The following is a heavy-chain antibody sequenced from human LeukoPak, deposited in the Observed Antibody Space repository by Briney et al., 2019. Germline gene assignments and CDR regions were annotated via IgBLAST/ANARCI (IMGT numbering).Heavy chain of an antibody. CDR2: INAYNGNT. CDR3: ARLHPYYYDSSGYGPFDY. CDR1: GYTFTSYG. D-gene: IGHD3-22*01. V-gene: IGHV1-18*01. J-gene: IGHJ4*02. Sequence: ASVKVSCKASGYTFTSYGISWVRQAPGQGLEWMGWINAYNGNTNYAQKLQGRVTMTTDTSTSTAYMELRSLRSDDTAVYYCARLHPYYYDSSGYGPFDYWGQGTLVTVSS.